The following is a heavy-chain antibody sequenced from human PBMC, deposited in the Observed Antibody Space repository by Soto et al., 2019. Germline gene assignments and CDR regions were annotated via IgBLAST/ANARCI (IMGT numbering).Heavy chain of an antibody. CDR1: GGSISSGGYS. V-gene: IGHV4-30-2*01. Sequence: PSETLSLTCAVSGGSISSGGYSWSWIRQPPGKGLEGIGYIYHSGSIYYNPSLKSRVTISVDRSKNQFSLKLSSVTAADTAVYYCASHRTFWPFDYWGQGTVVTVSS. D-gene: IGHD2-8*01. CDR2: IYHSGSI. CDR3: ASHRTFWPFDY. J-gene: IGHJ4*02.